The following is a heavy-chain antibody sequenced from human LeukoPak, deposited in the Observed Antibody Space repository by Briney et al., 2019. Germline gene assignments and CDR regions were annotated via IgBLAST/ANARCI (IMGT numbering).Heavy chain of an antibody. Sequence: SETLSLTCAVSSYSISSGYYWGWIRQPPGKGLEWIGSIYHSGSTYYNPSLKSRVTISVDTSKNQLSLKLSSVTAADTAVYYCARGLGRAVAGTGYYYMDVWGKGTTVTVSS. D-gene: IGHD6-19*01. J-gene: IGHJ6*03. CDR3: ARGLGRAVAGTGYYYMDV. V-gene: IGHV4-38-2*01. CDR1: SYSISSGYY. CDR2: IYHSGST.